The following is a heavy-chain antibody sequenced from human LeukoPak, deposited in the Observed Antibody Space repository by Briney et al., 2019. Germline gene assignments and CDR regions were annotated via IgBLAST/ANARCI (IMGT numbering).Heavy chain of an antibody. V-gene: IGHV3-48*01. J-gene: IGHJ4*02. Sequence: PGGSLRLSCAASGFTFSSYGMNWVRQAPGKGLEWVSYISSSGTTISYADSAKGRFTISRDSTRNSLYLQMSSLRAEDTAVYYCARDLKAYSSSGGVDYWGQGTLVTVSS. D-gene: IGHD6-13*01. CDR1: GFTFSSYG. CDR2: ISSSGTTI. CDR3: ARDLKAYSSSGGVDY.